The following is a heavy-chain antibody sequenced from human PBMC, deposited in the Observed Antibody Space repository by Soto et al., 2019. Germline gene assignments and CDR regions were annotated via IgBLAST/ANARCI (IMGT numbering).Heavy chain of an antibody. D-gene: IGHD2-15*01. V-gene: IGHV4-31*03. Sequence: QVQLQESGPGLVKPSQTLSLTCTVSGGSISSGGYYWSWIRQHPGKGLEWIGYIYYSGRTYYNPSLKSRVTISVDTSKNQFSLKLSSVTAADTAVYYCAREIVVVVVAAGWFDPWGQGTLVTVSS. CDR1: GGSISSGGYY. CDR3: AREIVVVVVAAGWFDP. J-gene: IGHJ5*02. CDR2: IYYSGRT.